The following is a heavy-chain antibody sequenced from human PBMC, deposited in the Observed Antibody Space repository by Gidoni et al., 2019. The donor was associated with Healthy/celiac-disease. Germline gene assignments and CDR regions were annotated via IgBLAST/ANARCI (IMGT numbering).Heavy chain of an antibody. CDR1: GFPFSSYA. CDR2: ISGSGGST. CDR3: AKVYYRGSGSYYVCDY. V-gene: IGHV3-23*01. D-gene: IGHD3-10*01. Sequence: EVQLLESGGGLVQPGGSMRLSCAASGFPFSSYAMSWVRQAPGKGLEWVSAISGSGGSTYYADSVKGRFTISRDNSKNTLYLQMNSLRAEDTAVYYCAKVYYRGSGSYYVCDYWGQGTLVTVSS. J-gene: IGHJ4*02.